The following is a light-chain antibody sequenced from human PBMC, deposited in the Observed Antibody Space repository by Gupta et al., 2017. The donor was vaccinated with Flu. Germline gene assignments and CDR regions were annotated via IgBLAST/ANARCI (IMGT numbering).Light chain of an antibody. Sequence: PGTLSLSPGERVTLSCRASQSVSSGYLDWYQQKPGQAPRLLIYDASSRANGIPDRFSGSGYGTDFTLTSSRREPEDVAVYYWQQYCTSITFGGGTKVEI. CDR1: QSVSSGY. CDR3: QQYCTSIT. V-gene: IGKV3-20*01. CDR2: DAS. J-gene: IGKJ4*01.